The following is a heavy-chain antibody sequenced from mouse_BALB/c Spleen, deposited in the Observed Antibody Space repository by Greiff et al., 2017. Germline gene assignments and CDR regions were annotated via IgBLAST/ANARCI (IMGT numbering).Heavy chain of an antibody. D-gene: IGHD1-1*02. CDR3: ARHYGPSWFAY. Sequence: VQLQQSGPGLVQPSQSLSITCTVSGFSLTSYGVHWVRQSPGKGLEWLGVIWSGGSSDYNAAFISRLSISKDNSKSQVFFKMNSLQANDTAIYYCARHYGPSWFAYWGQGTMVTVSA. J-gene: IGHJ3*01. V-gene: IGHV2-2*02. CDR2: IWSGGSS. CDR1: GFSLTSYG.